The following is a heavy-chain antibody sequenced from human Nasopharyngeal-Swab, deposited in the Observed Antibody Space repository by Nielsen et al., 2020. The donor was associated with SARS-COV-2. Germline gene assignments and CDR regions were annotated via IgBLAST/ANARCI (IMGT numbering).Heavy chain of an antibody. CDR3: ARASIAAAATRFYYYGMDV. V-gene: IGHV3-33*01. Sequence: GGVGVAVTWYDGRNKYCADSVKGRFTISRDNSKNTLYLQLKSLRAEATAVYYCARASIAAAATRFYYYGMDVWGQGTTVTVSS. CDR2: TWYDGRNK. J-gene: IGHJ6*02. D-gene: IGHD6-13*01.